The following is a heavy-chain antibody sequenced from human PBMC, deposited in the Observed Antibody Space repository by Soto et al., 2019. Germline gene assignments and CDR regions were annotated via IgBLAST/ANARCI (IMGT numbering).Heavy chain of an antibody. D-gene: IGHD2-2*01. CDR2: IRSKSNNYAT. CDR3: TRPVRTSSNWFPWFDP. V-gene: IGHV3-73*01. J-gene: IGHJ5*02. Sequence: GGSLRPSCTASGFNFNVSGVHWVRQASGKGLEWVGRIRSKSNNYATVYAESVKGRFTISRDDSKNTAYLQINSLRSEDTAVYYCTRPVRTSSNWFPWFDPWGQGTLGTRLL. CDR1: GFNFNVSG.